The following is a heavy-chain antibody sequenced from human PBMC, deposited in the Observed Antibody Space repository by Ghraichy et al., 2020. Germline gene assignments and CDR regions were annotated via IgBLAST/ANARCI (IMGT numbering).Heavy chain of an antibody. V-gene: IGHV3-48*02. CDR1: GFTFNSYS. CDR2: ITSSSRFT. Sequence: GSLRLSCEASGFTFNSYSLNWVRQAPGRGPEWISYITSSSRFTSYADSVKGRFTISRDNAKNSLYLQMNSLRDEDTAVYYCARGSTVVRFYYYDAMDVWGQGTTVTVSS. CDR3: ARGSTVVRFYYYDAMDV. D-gene: IGHD4-23*01. J-gene: IGHJ6*02.